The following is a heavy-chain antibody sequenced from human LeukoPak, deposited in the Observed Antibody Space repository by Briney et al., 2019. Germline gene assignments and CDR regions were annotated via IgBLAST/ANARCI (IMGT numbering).Heavy chain of an antibody. CDR3: ARGQAVPAAPFDY. Sequence: GGSLRLSCAASGFTFSSYSMNWVRQAPGKGLEWVSSISSSSSYIYHADSVKGRFTISRDNAKNSLYLQMNSLRAEDTAVYYCARGQAVPAAPFDYWGQGTLVTVSS. CDR2: ISSSSSYI. V-gene: IGHV3-21*01. D-gene: IGHD2-2*01. J-gene: IGHJ4*02. CDR1: GFTFSSYS.